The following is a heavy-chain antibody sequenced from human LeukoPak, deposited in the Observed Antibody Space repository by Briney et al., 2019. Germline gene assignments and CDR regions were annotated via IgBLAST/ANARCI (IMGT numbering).Heavy chain of an antibody. CDR3: ARGNVECIGDICYKRGNWFDP. CDR2: INPKSCAT. Sequence: ASVKVSCKASGYTFIGNYIYWVRQAPGQRLEWMGWINPKSCATSSARKFQGRVTMTRDTSIGTAYMELSRLRSDDTAVYYCARGNVECIGDICYKRGNWFDPWGQGTLVTVSS. V-gene: IGHV1-2*02. D-gene: IGHD2-8*02. CDR1: GYTFIGNY. J-gene: IGHJ5*02.